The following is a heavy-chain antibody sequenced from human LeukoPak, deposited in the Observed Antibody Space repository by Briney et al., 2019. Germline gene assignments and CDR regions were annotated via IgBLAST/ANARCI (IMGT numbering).Heavy chain of an antibody. CDR2: INPDTGDR. V-gene: IGHV1-8*03. CDR1: GYTFTNYH. CDR3: ARTTSMTASGYDY. Sequence: ASVKVSCKASGYTFTNYHINWVRQASGQGLEWMTWINPDTGDRGYARKFQDRVTITTDTSISAAYMELSSLSSEDTAVYFCARTTSMTASGYDYWGQGTLVTVSS. D-gene: IGHD2-21*02. J-gene: IGHJ4*02.